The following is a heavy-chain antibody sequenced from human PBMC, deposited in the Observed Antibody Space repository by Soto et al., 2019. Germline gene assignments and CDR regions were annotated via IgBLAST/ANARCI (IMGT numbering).Heavy chain of an antibody. CDR3: AKEGFGPEFDTAMHYYGSGTLDY. CDR1: GFTFSSYA. Sequence: GGSLRLSCAASGFTFSSYAMSWVRQAPGKXLEWVSAISGSGGSTYYADSVKGRFTISRDNSKNTLYLQMNSLRAEDTAVYYCAKEGFGPEFDTAMHYYGSGTLDYWGQGTLVTVSS. CDR2: ISGSGGST. J-gene: IGHJ4*02. D-gene: IGHD3-10*01. V-gene: IGHV3-23*01.